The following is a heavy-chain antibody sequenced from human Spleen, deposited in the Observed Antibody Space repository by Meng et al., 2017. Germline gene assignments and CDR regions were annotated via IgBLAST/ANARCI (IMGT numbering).Heavy chain of an antibody. Sequence: ASVKVSCKASGYTFPDYWLHWVRRAPGQGLEWMGRINPKSGDTHYAQRFQGRVTMTGDTSISTAYMELSGLRSDDTAMYYCARDEEISAAGKLFGDYWGQGNLV. CDR1: GYTFPDYW. CDR3: ARDEEISAAGKLFGDY. D-gene: IGHD6-13*01. J-gene: IGHJ4*02. CDR2: INPKSGDT. V-gene: IGHV1-2*06.